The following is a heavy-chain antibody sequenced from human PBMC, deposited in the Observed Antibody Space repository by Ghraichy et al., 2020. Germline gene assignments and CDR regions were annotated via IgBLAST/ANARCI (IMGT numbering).Heavy chain of an antibody. Sequence: SETLSLTCDVSGPSLNRAQYWGWVRKPPGRGLEWLGSIYFGGRTYYNPSLQSRGTISLDTSNNSFSLKLTSVTAADTAVYFCASDLIVFSGWYFNLWGRG. CDR2: IYFGGRT. CDR3: ASDLIVFSGWYFNL. CDR1: GPSLNRAQY. V-gene: IGHV4-38-2*01. D-gene: IGHD2-21*01. J-gene: IGHJ2*01.